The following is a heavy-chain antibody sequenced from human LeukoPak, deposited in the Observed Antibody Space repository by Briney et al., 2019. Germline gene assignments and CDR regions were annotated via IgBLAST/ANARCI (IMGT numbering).Heavy chain of an antibody. CDR1: GFTFSSYW. CDR3: AKDRGNNYGYDYYGVDV. V-gene: IGHV3-23*01. D-gene: IGHD3-10*01. CDR2: ISGSGGST. J-gene: IGHJ6*02. Sequence: GGSLRLSCAASGFTFSSYWMSWVRQAPGKGLEWVSAISGSGGSTYYADSVKGRFTISRHNSKNTLYLQMNALRAGDTAIYYCAKDRGNNYGYDYYGVDVWGQGTTVTVSS.